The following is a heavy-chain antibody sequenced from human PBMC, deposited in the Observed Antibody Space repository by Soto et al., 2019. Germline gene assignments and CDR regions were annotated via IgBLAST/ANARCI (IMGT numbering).Heavy chain of an antibody. CDR1: GSRFSNYV. CDR2: IIPIFNST. Sequence: SVKVSCKVSGSRFSNYVISWVRQAPGHGLEWLGRIIPIFNSTKYAQSFQGRVTITADKSTSTAPLELSSLRSDDTAVYYCAREGRGKKAGYNGLVSLGYWGQGTLVTVSS. V-gene: IGHV1-69*06. J-gene: IGHJ4*02. CDR3: AREGRGKKAGYNGLVSLGY. D-gene: IGHD2-2*02.